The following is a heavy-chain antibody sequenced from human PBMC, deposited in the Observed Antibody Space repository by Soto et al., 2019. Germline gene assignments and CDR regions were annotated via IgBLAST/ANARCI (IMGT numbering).Heavy chain of an antibody. CDR3: ARANILTGYYGVFFDV. CDR1: GGSFSAYY. V-gene: IGHV4-34*01. J-gene: IGHJ2*01. D-gene: IGHD3-9*01. CDR2: INHNGNS. Sequence: SETLSLTCAASGGSFSAYYWSWIRQPPGRGLEWIGEINHNGNSNYNPALESRVTISVDTSKNQFSLKLISVTAADTAVYYCARANILTGYYGVFFDVWGRGTRVT.